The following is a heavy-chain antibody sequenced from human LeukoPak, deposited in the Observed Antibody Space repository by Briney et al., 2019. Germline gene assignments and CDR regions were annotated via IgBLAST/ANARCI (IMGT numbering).Heavy chain of an antibody. CDR3: ARGANWDFDY. CDR1: GFTFSSYS. Sequence: GGSLRLSCAASGFTFSSYSMNWVRQAPGKGLEWVSSISSSSSYIYYADSVKGRFTISGDNAKNSLYLQMNSLRAEDTAVYYCARGANWDFDYWGQGTLVTVSS. J-gene: IGHJ4*02. V-gene: IGHV3-21*01. CDR2: ISSSSSYI. D-gene: IGHD7-27*01.